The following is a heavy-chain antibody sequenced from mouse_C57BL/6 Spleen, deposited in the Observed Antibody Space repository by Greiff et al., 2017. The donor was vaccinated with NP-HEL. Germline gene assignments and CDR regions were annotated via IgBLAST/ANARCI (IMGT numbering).Heavy chain of an antibody. Sequence: EVQLQQSGAELVKPGASVKLSCTASGFNIKDYYMHWVKQRTEQGLEWIGRIDPEDGETKYAPKFKGKATITADTSSTTAYLQLSSLTSEGTAVYYCAGSYDYAPWFAYWGQGTLVTVSA. J-gene: IGHJ3*01. CDR3: AGSYDYAPWFAY. CDR1: GFNIKDYY. V-gene: IGHV14-2*01. CDR2: IDPEDGET. D-gene: IGHD2-4*01.